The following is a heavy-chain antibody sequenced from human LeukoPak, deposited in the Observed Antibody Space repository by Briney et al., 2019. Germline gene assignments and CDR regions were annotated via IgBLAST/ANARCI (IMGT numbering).Heavy chain of an antibody. CDR1: GGSISSSRYY. V-gene: IGHV4-61*05. D-gene: IGHD3-10*01. J-gene: IGHJ6*02. Sequence: PSETLSLTCTVSGGSISSSRYYWSWIRQPPGKGLEWIGYIYYSGSTNYNPSLKSRVTISVDTSKNQFSLKLSSVTAADTAVYYCARSGYYYYYGMDVWGQGTTVTVSS. CDR3: ARSGYYYYYGMDV. CDR2: IYYSGST.